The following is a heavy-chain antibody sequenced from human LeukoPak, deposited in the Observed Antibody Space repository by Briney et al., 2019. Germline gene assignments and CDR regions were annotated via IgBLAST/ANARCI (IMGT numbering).Heavy chain of an antibody. J-gene: IGHJ6*02. D-gene: IGHD2-2*01. Sequence: ASVKVSCKASGYTFTSYDINWVRQATGQGLEWMGWMNPNSGNTGYAQKFQGRVTMTRNTSISTAYMELSSLRSEDTAVYYCARDVVPAAMTNYYYYGMDVWGQGTTVTVSS. CDR2: MNPNSGNT. CDR1: GYTFTSYD. CDR3: ARDVVPAAMTNYYYYGMDV. V-gene: IGHV1-8*01.